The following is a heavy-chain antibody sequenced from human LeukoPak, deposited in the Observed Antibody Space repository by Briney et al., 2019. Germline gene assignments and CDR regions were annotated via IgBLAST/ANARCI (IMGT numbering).Heavy chain of an antibody. CDR3: ARARSSYGYGDAFDI. D-gene: IGHD5-18*01. J-gene: IGHJ3*02. Sequence: SETLSLTCTVSGGSISSYYWSWIRQPPGKGLEWIGYIYYSGSTNYSPSLKSRVTISVDTSKNQFSLKLSSVTAADTAVYYCARARSSYGYGDAFDIWGQGTMVTVSS. CDR1: GGSISSYY. CDR2: IYYSGST. V-gene: IGHV4-59*01.